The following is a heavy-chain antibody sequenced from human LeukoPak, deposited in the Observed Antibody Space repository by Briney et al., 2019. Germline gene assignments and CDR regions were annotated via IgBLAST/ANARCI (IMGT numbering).Heavy chain of an antibody. Sequence: GGSLRLSCAASGFIFTNYEMNWVRQAPGKGLEWLSYILSTSATFYADSVKGRFTISRDNAENSVYLHMNSLRAEDTGVYYCVRDGQFDYWGQGTLVTVSS. CDR1: GFIFTNYE. V-gene: IGHV3-48*03. CDR3: VRDGQFDY. J-gene: IGHJ4*02. CDR2: ILSTSAT.